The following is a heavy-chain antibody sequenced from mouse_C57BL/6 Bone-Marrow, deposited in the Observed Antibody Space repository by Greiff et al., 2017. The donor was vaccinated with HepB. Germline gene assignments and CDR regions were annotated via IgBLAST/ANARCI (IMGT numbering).Heavy chain of an antibody. CDR2: IYPGSGST. D-gene: IGHD1-1*02. CDR1: GYTFTSYW. CDR3: ASGGYPYYAMDY. J-gene: IGHJ4*01. V-gene: IGHV1-55*01. Sequence: QVQLQQPGAELVQPGASVKMSCKASGYTFTSYWITWVKQRPGQGLEWIGDIYPGSGSTNYNEKFKSKATLTVDTSSSTAYMQLSSLTSEDSAVYCCASGGYPYYAMDYWGQGTSVTVSS.